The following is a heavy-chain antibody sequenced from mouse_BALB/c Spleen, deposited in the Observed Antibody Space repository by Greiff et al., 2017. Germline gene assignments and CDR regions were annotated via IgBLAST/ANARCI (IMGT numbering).Heavy chain of an antibody. Sequence: EVMLVESGGGLVKPGGSLKLSCAASGFTFSSYTMSWVRQTPEKRLEWVATISSGGSYTYYPDSVKGRFTISRDNAKNTLYLQMSSLKSEDTAMYYCTRDEDGYYFDYWGQGTTLTVSS. CDR3: TRDEDGYYFDY. CDR1: GFTFSSYT. V-gene: IGHV5-6-4*01. J-gene: IGHJ2*01. CDR2: ISSGGSYT. D-gene: IGHD2-3*01.